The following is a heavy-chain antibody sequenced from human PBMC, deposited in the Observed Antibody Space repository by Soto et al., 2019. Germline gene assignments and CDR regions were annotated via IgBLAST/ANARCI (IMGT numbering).Heavy chain of an antibody. V-gene: IGHV4-4*07. J-gene: IGHJ5*02. CDR3: ARGQRFSDWFDP. D-gene: IGHD3-3*01. Sequence: SETLSLTCTVTGGAISGYYWTWIRQSAGEGLEWIGRIYSSGSTNYNPSLKSRVTISLDTSMNYFSLGLSSVTAADTAVYYCARGQRFSDWFDPWGQGTLVTVSS. CDR1: GGAISGYY. CDR2: IYSSGST.